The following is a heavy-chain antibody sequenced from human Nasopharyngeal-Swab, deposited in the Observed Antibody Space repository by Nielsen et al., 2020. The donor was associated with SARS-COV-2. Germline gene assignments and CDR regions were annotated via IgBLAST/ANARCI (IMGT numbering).Heavy chain of an antibody. V-gene: IGHV3-49*03. CDR2: IRSKAYGGTT. J-gene: IGHJ4*02. CDR1: GFTFFSSS. CDR3: TRAGYSSGWAFDY. D-gene: IGHD6-19*01. Sequence: GGSLRLSCTASGFTFFSSSLLFFLPPLGKGLEWVGFIRSKAYGGTTEYAASVKGRFTISRDDSKSIAYLQVNSLKTEDTAVYYCTRAGYSSGWAFDYWGQGTLVTVSS.